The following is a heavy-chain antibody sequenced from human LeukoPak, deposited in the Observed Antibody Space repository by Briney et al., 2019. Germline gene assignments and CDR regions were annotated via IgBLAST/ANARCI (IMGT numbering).Heavy chain of an antibody. J-gene: IGHJ4*02. V-gene: IGHV3-30*04. CDR1: GFTFSSYA. CDR2: ISYDGSNK. CDR3: ARDHRVVVAANSAY. Sequence: PGRSLRLSCAASGFTFSSYAMHWVRQAPGKGLEWVAVISYDGSNKYYADSVKGRFTISRDNSKNTLYLQMNSLRAEDTAVYYCARDHRVVVAANSAYWGQGTLVTVSS. D-gene: IGHD2-15*01.